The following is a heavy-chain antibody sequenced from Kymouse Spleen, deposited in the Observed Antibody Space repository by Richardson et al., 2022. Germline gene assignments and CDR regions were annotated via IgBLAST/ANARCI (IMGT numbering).Heavy chain of an antibody. CDR1: GGSFSGYY. J-gene: IGHJ4*02. V-gene: IGHV4-34*01. Sequence: QVQLQQWGAGLLKPSETLSLTCAVYGGSFSGYYWSWIRQPPGKGLEWIGEINHSGSTNYNPSLKSRVTISVDTSKNQFSLKLSSVTAADTAVYYCARGPYSSSPFDYWGQGTLVTVSS. CDR3: ARGPYSSSPFDY. D-gene: IGHD6-6*01. CDR2: INHSGST.